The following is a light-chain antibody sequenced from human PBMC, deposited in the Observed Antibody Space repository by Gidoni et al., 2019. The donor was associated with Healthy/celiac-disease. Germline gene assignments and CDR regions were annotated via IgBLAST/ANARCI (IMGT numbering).Light chain of an antibody. J-gene: IGKJ1*01. CDR1: QSVSSSY. CDR2: GAS. CDR3: QQYGSSRT. V-gene: IGKV3-20*01. Sequence: DIVLTLSPGTLSLSPGERATLSCRASQSVSSSYLAWYQQKPGQAPRLLIYGASSRATGIPDRFSGSGSGTDFTLTISRLEPEDFAVYYCQQYGSSRTFGQGTKVEIK.